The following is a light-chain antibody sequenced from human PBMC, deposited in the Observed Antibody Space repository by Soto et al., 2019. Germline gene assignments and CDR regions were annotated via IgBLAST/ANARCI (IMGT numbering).Light chain of an antibody. CDR2: EVS. CDR3: SSYAGSNSVV. V-gene: IGLV2-8*01. J-gene: IGLJ2*01. Sequence: QSVLTQPPSASGSPGQSVTISCTGTSSDVGGYNYVSWYQQHPGKAPKLMIYEVSKRPSGVPDRFSGSKSGNTASLTVSGLQAEDEAYYYCSSYAGSNSVVFGGGTKVTVL. CDR1: SSDVGGYNY.